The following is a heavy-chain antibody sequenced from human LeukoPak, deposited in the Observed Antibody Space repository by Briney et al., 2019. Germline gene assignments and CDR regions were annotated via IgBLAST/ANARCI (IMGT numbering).Heavy chain of an antibody. J-gene: IGHJ5*02. CDR2: IYYSGST. V-gene: IGHV4-39*01. Sequence: SETLSLTCAVSGGSISSSSYYWGWIRQPPGKGLEWIASIYYSGSTYYNPSLKSRVTISVDTSKNQFSLKLSSVTAADTAVYYCARGRGIAASGGWFDPWGQGTLVTVSS. CDR1: GGSISSSSYY. CDR3: ARGRGIAASGGWFDP. D-gene: IGHD6-13*01.